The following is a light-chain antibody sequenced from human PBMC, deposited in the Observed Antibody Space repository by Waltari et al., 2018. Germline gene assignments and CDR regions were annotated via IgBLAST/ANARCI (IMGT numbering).Light chain of an antibody. J-gene: IGKJ4*01. Sequence: QMTQSPSSLSASVGDRVTITCQASQDINNYLNWYQQKPGKAPKLLIYDGSTLQPGVPSRFRGSGFATEFTLTISSLQPEDIATYYCQQYDNLGLTFGGGTRVEIK. CDR1: QDINNY. CDR2: DGS. V-gene: IGKV1-33*01. CDR3: QQYDNLGLT.